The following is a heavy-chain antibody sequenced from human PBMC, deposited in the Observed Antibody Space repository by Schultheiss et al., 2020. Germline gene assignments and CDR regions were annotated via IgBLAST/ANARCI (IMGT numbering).Heavy chain of an antibody. CDR2: IYYSGST. D-gene: IGHD4-11*01. CDR3: ARGGLDSNYGFNGFDP. CDR1: GGSVSSGSYY. V-gene: IGHV4-61*01. Sequence: SETLSLTCTVSGGSVSSGSYYWSWIRQPPGKGLEWIGYIYYSGSTNYNPSLKSRVTISVDTSKNQFSLKLSSVTAADTAVYYCARGGLDSNYGFNGFDPWGQGTLVTVSS. J-gene: IGHJ5*02.